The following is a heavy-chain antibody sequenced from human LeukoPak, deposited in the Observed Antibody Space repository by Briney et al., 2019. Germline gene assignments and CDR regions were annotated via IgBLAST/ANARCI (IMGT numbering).Heavy chain of an antibody. CDR1: RFTFSNAW. CDR2: IKSKTDGGTT. Sequence: GGSLRLSCAAPRFTFSNAWMSWVRQAPGKGLEWGGDIKSKTDGGTTDYAAPVKGRFTISRDDSKNTLYLQMNSLRTEDTAVYYCTTDRDYGDYPEYYFDYWGQGTLVTVSS. D-gene: IGHD4-17*01. CDR3: TTDRDYGDYPEYYFDY. J-gene: IGHJ4*02. V-gene: IGHV3-15*01.